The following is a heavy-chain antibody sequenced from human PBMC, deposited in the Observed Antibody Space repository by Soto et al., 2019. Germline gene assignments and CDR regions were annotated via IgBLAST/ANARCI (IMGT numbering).Heavy chain of an antibody. D-gene: IGHD1-26*01. Sequence: LRLSCAGSGFIFRNVWMNWVRQAPGKGLEWVGHIKSKSDDGTTDYAAPVKGRFTISRDDSKNTLYLEMNSLQSEDTALYYCNTYGVGATNSWFDPWGQGTLVTVSS. CDR2: IKSKSDDGTT. CDR3: NTYGVGATNSWFDP. J-gene: IGHJ5*01. CDR1: GFIFRNVW. V-gene: IGHV3-15*01.